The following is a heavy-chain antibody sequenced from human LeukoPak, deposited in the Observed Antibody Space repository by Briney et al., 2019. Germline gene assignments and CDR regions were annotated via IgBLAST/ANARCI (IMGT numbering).Heavy chain of an antibody. CDR3: ARGQQWLVPLDAFDI. J-gene: IGHJ3*02. CDR1: GYTFTGYY. D-gene: IGHD6-19*01. Sequence: ASVKVSCKASGYTFTGYYMHWVRQAPGQGLEWMGWINPNSGGINYAQKFQGRVTMTRDTSISTAYMELSRLRSDDTAVYYCARGQQWLVPLDAFDIWGQGTMVTVSS. V-gene: IGHV1-2*02. CDR2: INPNSGGI.